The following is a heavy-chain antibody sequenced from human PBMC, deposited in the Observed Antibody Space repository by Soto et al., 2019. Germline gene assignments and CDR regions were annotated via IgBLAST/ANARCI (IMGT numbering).Heavy chain of an antibody. V-gene: IGHV1-69*01. CDR2: IIPIFGTA. J-gene: IGHJ6*02. D-gene: IGHD6-6*01. Sequence: QVQLVQSGAEVKKPGSSVKVSCKASGGTFSSYAISWVRQAPGQGLEWMGGIIPIFGTANYAQKFQGRVTITADESTSTAYMELSSLRSEDTAVYYCACGIAARQSYYYYGMDVWGQGTTVTVSS. CDR1: GGTFSSYA. CDR3: ACGIAARQSYYYYGMDV.